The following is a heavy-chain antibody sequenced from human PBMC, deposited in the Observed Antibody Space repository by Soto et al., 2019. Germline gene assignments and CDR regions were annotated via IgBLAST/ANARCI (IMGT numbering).Heavy chain of an antibody. J-gene: IGHJ6*04. V-gene: IGHV3-66*01. CDR3: ARDDVLGDGGRCYGVPLDV. CDR1: GFTVSSKY. Sequence: EVQLVESGGGLVQPGGSLRLSCAASGFTVSSKYMSWVRQAPGKGLEWVALIQSGGPTYYADSVKGRFTTSRDTSENTVHLQIDSLRAEDTAVYYCARDDVLGDGGRCYGVPLDVWGKGTKVTVSS. CDR2: IQSGGPT. D-gene: IGHD2-15*01.